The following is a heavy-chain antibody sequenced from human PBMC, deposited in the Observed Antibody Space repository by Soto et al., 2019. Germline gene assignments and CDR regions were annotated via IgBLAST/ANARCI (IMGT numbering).Heavy chain of an antibody. D-gene: IGHD6-13*01. Sequence: PSETLSLTCTVSGGSISSGGYYWSWIRQHPGKGLEWIGYIYYSGSTYYNPSLKSRVTISVDTSKNQFSLKLSSVTAADTAVYYCARELLAAADPDYYFDYWGQGTLVTVSS. J-gene: IGHJ4*02. V-gene: IGHV4-31*03. CDR3: ARELLAAADPDYYFDY. CDR1: GGSISSGGYY. CDR2: IYYSGST.